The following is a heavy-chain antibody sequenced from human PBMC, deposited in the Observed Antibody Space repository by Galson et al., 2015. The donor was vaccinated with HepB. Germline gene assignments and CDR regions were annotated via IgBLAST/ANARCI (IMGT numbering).Heavy chain of an antibody. D-gene: IGHD6-19*01. J-gene: IGHJ6*02. CDR3: AKAGGWLGDYKLYGMDI. CDR2: ITWDGDVT. CDR1: GFTFHDFP. Sequence: SLRLSCAASGFTFHDFPMHWVRQRPGKSLEWVSLITWDGDVTYYANSVKGRFTISRDNKRDSLFLQMNSLRSDDTALYYCAKAGGWLGDYKLYGMDIWGQGTTVTVSS. V-gene: IGHV3-43*01.